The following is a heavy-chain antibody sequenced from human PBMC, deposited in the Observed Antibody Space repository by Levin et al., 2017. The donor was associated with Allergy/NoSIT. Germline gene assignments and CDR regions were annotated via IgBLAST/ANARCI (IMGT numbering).Heavy chain of an antibody. CDR1: GFTFSSYS. Sequence: AGGSLRLSCAASGFTFSSYSMNWVRQAPGKGLEWVSSISSSSSYIYYADSVKGRFTISRDNAKNSLYLQMNSLRAEDTAVYYCARDKAAGDYFDYWGQGTLVTVSS. V-gene: IGHV3-21*01. CDR3: ARDKAAGDYFDY. CDR2: ISSSSSYI. J-gene: IGHJ4*02. D-gene: IGHD6-13*01.